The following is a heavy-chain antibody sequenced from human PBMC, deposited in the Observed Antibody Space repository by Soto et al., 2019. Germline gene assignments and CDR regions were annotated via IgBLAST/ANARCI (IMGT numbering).Heavy chain of an antibody. CDR1: GFTFSSHG. CDR2: ISYDGSNK. V-gene: IGHV3-30*18. J-gene: IGHJ4*02. Sequence: GGSLRLSCAASGFTFSSHGMHWVRQAPGKGLEWVAVISYDGSNKYYADSVKGRFTISRDNSKNTLYLQMNSLRAEDTAVYYCAKDSFAYWGQGTLVTVSS. CDR3: AKDSFAY.